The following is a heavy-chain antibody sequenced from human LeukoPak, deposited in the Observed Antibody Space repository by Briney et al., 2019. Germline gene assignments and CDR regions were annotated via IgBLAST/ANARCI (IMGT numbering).Heavy chain of an antibody. J-gene: IGHJ4*02. Sequence: PSETLSLTCTVSGYSISSGYYWGWIRQPPGKGLEWIGNIYHRGSTYYNVSLHSRVTISLDTSNNQFSLKLNSVTAADTGVYYCARSSRELGGYAPWELMPPFDYWGQGTLVTVSS. CDR2: IYHRGST. V-gene: IGHV4-38-2*02. CDR1: GYSISSGYY. D-gene: IGHD1-7*01. CDR3: ARSSRELGGYAPWELMPPFDY.